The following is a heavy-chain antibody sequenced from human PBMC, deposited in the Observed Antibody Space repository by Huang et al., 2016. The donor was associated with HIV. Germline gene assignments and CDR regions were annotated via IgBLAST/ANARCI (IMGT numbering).Heavy chain of an antibody. CDR3: ARGQGGYYYYYMDV. CDR1: GGSFSGYY. V-gene: IGHV4-34*01. CDR2: INHREST. Sequence: QVQLQQWGAGLLRPSETLSLTCAVYGGSFSGYYGTWIRQPPGKGLEWIGEINHRESTNYNPSLQSRVTISVDTSRNQFSLTLTSVTAADTAVYYCARGQGGYYYYYMDVWGKGTTVTVSS. J-gene: IGHJ6*03.